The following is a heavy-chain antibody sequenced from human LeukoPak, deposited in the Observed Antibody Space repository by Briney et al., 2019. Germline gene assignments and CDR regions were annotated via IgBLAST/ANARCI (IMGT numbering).Heavy chain of an antibody. V-gene: IGHV4-39*01. D-gene: IGHD5-12*01. Sequence: PSETLSLTCTVSGGSISSGDYYWGWIRQPPGKELEWIGNIYYSGSTYYNPSLKSRVTISVDTSKNQFSLKLSSVSAADTAVYYCARWVATPRGYFDYWGQGALVTVSS. CDR3: ARWVATPRGYFDY. CDR2: IYYSGST. CDR1: GGSISSGDYY. J-gene: IGHJ4*02.